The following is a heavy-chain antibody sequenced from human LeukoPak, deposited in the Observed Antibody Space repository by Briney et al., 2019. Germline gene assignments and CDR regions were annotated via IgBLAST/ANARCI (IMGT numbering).Heavy chain of an antibody. V-gene: IGHV4-59*08. CDR3: ARAYSSSWLPTYYYYYGMDV. Sequence: SETLSLTCTVSGGSISSYYWSWIRQPPGKGLEWIGYIYYSGSTNYNPSLKSRVTISVDTSKNQFSLKLSSVTAADTAVYYCARAYSSSWLPTYYYYYGMDVWGQGTTVTVSS. CDR1: GGSISSYY. CDR2: IYYSGST. J-gene: IGHJ6*02. D-gene: IGHD6-13*01.